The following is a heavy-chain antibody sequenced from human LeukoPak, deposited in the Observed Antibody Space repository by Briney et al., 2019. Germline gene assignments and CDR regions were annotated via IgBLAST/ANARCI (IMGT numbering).Heavy chain of an antibody. CDR1: GFTVSSNY. V-gene: IGHV3-21*01. D-gene: IGHD6-19*01. J-gene: IGHJ6*03. Sequence: GGSLRLSCAASGFTVSSNYMSWVRQAPGKGLEWVSSISSSSSYIYYADSVKGRFTISRDNAKNSLYLQMNSLRAEDTAVYYCARVRYSSGLGFGEWKGRYYYMDVWGKGTTVTISS. CDR3: ARVRYSSGLGFGEWKGRYYYMDV. CDR2: ISSSSSYI.